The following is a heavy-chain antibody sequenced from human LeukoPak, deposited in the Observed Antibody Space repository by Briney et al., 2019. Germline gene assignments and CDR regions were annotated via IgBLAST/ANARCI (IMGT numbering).Heavy chain of an antibody. CDR3: AAIAMTGLY. V-gene: IGHV3-74*01. Sequence: GGSLTLSCAASGFTFSNYWLHWVGQDPGKGMVWVSRIISDGINTSYADSVKGRFTISRDNAKNTLNLQMNSLRAEDTAVYYCAAIAMTGLYWGQGTLVTVSS. CDR2: IISDGINT. CDR1: GFTFSNYW. J-gene: IGHJ4*02. D-gene: IGHD6-19*01.